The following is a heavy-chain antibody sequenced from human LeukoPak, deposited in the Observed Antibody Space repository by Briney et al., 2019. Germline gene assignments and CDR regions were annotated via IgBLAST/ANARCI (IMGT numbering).Heavy chain of an antibody. V-gene: IGHV1-69*01. CDR3: ARTSSSSWYFDY. J-gene: IGHJ4*02. Sequence: SLKVSCKASGGTFSSYAISWVRQAPGQGLECMGGIIPIFGTANYAQKFQGRVTITADESTRTAYMELSSLRSEDTAVYYCARTSSSSWYFDYWGQGTLVTVSS. D-gene: IGHD6-13*01. CDR1: GGTFSSYA. CDR2: IIPIFGTA.